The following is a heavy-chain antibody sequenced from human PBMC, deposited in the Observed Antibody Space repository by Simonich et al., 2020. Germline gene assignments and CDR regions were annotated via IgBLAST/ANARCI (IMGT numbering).Heavy chain of an antibody. CDR1: GFTFSSYS. CDR2: ISSSISYI. D-gene: IGHD1-1*01. J-gene: IGHJ4*02. CDR3: ARANERDY. V-gene: IGHV3-21*01. Sequence: EVQLVESGGGLVKPGGSLRLSCAASGFTFSSYSRNWVRQAPGEGVEWVSSISSSISYIYYADSVKGRFTISRDNAKNSLYLQMNSLRAEDTAVYYCARANERDYWGQGTLVTVSS.